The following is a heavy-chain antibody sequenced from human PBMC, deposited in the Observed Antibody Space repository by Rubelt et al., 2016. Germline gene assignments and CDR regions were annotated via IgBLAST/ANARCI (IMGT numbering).Heavy chain of an antibody. D-gene: IGHD5-18*01. CDR3: ARDRGYSYGHPLDY. V-gene: IGHV3-33*08. J-gene: IGHJ4*02. Sequence: VQLVESGGIVVLPGDSLRLSCAASGFNFDDYAMHWVRQAPGKGLGWVALIWYDGSIKYYADSVKGRFTISRDNSKNTLYLQVTSLRGEDTAVYYCARDRGYSYGHPLDYWGQGALVTVSS. CDR2: IWYDGSIK. CDR1: GFNFDDYA.